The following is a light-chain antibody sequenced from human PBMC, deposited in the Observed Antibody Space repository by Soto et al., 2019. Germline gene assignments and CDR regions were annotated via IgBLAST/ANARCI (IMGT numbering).Light chain of an antibody. CDR2: EVS. CDR3: SSYAGSSVV. V-gene: IGLV2-8*01. J-gene: IGLJ2*01. CDR1: SSDVGGYNY. Sequence: LTQPPSASGSPGQSVTISCTGTSSDVGGYNYVSWYQQHPGKAPKLMIYEVSKRPSGVPDRFSGSKSGNTASLTVSGLQAEDEADYYCSSYAGSSVVFGGGTKLTVL.